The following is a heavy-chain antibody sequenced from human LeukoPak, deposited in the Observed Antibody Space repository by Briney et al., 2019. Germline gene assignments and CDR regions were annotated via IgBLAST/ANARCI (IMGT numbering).Heavy chain of an antibody. CDR1: GGSISSSSNY. D-gene: IGHD1-26*01. Sequence: SETLSLTCTVSGGSISSSSNYWGWIRQPPGKGLEWIGTISYNGIAYYRLSLKSRVSISVDTPKSQFYLRLNSVTAADTAVYYCARESDVGAAFFDYWGQGTLVTVSS. CDR3: ARESDVGAAFFDY. CDR2: ISYNGIA. V-gene: IGHV4-39*07. J-gene: IGHJ4*02.